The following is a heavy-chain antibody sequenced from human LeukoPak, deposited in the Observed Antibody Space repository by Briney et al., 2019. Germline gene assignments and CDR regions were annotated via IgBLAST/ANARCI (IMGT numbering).Heavy chain of an antibody. D-gene: IGHD6-6*01. J-gene: IGHJ4*02. Sequence: PSETLSLTCTVSGGSISAYYWSWIRQPPGKGLERIGYIHYSGTTNYYPSLKSRVTIALDTSKNQFPLKLNSVTAADTAVYYCARFGTSSSRFFDQWGQGTLVTVSS. CDR2: IHYSGTT. CDR1: GGSISAYY. CDR3: ARFGTSSSRFFDQ. V-gene: IGHV4-59*01.